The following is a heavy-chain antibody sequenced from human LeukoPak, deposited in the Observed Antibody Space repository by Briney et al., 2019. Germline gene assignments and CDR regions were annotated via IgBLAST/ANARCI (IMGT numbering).Heavy chain of an antibody. V-gene: IGHV4-59*08. CDR1: GGSISSYY. J-gene: IGHJ5*02. CDR3: ARRGVGATLDNWFDP. CDR2: IYYSGST. Sequence: SETLSLTCTVSGGSISSYYWSWIRQPPGKGLEWIGYIYYSGSTNYNPSLKSRVTISVDTSKNQFSLKLSSVTAADTAVYYCARRGVGATLDNWFDPWGQGTLVTVSS. D-gene: IGHD1-26*01.